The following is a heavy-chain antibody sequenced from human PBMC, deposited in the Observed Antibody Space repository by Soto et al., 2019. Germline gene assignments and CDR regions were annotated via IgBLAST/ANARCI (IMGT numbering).Heavy chain of an antibody. Sequence: QLQLQESGPGLVKPSETLSLTCSVSGGSISTSSYFWGWTRQPPGKGLEWVGAVHYSGSANYRSSLQSRVTISVDTSQNQFSLRLRSVTAADTAVYYCARHRWGSESYSGLLDFWGQGALVTVSS. D-gene: IGHD3-10*01. V-gene: IGHV4-39*01. J-gene: IGHJ4*02. CDR3: ARHRWGSESYSGLLDF. CDR1: GGSISTSSYF. CDR2: VHYSGSA.